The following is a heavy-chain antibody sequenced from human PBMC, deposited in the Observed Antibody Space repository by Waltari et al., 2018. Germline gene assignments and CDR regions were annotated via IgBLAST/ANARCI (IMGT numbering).Heavy chain of an antibody. CDR3: VTESSCGGDCRSLDL. J-gene: IGHJ3*01. Sequence: QVQLVQSGAEVKKPGASVQVSCKASGYNFANFDINWVRQATGQGLEWVGWMNPKNGNTGYAQNFQGRVTMTRNTSITTAYMELSSLRSEDTAVYYCVTESSCGGDCRSLDLWGQGTVVTVSS. D-gene: IGHD2-21*01. CDR1: GYNFANFD. V-gene: IGHV1-8*01. CDR2: MNPKNGNT.